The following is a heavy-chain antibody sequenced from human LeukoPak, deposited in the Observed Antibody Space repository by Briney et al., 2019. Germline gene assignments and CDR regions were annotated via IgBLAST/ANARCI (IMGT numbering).Heavy chain of an antibody. CDR2: IYTSGST. D-gene: IGHD3-10*01. V-gene: IGHV4-61*02. CDR3: ARVPLLGWFDP. Sequence: SETLSLTCTVSGGSISSGSYYWSWIRQPAGTGLEWIGRIYTSGSTNYNPSLKSRVTISVDTSKNQFSLKLSSVTAADTAVYYCARVPLLGWFDPWGQGTLVTVSS. J-gene: IGHJ5*02. CDR1: GGSISSGSYY.